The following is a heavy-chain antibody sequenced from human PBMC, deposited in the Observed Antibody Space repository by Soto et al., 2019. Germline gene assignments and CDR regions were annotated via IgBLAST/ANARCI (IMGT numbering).Heavy chain of an antibody. V-gene: IGHV4-38-2*01. CDR2: IYHSGST. CDR3: ARAPGDLLYYFDY. D-gene: IGHD7-27*01. Sequence: SETLSLTCAVSGYSISSGYYWGWIRQPPGKGLEWIGSIYHSGSTYYNPSLKSRVTISLDTSKNQFSLKLSSVTAADTAVYYCARAPGDLLYYFDYWGPGSLVTSPQ. J-gene: IGHJ4*02. CDR1: GYSISSGYY.